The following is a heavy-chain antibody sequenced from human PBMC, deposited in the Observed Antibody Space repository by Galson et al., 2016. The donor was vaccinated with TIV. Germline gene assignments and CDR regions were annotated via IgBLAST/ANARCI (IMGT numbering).Heavy chain of an antibody. J-gene: IGHJ4*02. CDR3: ARVGGTGWAHYFDY. Sequence: SLRLSCAASGFTFIRYTMHWIRQAPGKGLEWVAVTTYDDSQKYYAGSVKGRFTISRDNSKNTLFLQMNSLTAEDTAVYYCARVGGTGWAHYFDYWGQGTLVTVSS. D-gene: IGHD6-19*01. CDR2: TTYDDSQK. V-gene: IGHV3-30*04. CDR1: GFTFIRYT.